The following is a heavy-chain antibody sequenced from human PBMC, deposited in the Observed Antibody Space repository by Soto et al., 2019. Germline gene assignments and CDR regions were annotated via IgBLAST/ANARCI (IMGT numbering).Heavy chain of an antibody. V-gene: IGHV1-18*01. CDR2: ISAYNGNT. D-gene: IGHD3-22*01. Sequence: ASVKVSCKASGYTFTSYGISWVRQAPGQGLEWMGWISAYNGNTNYSQKLQGRVTMTTDTSTSTAYRELRSLRSDDTAVYYCARDQISIGYYYASGINYWGQGTLVTVSS. CDR3: ARDQISIGYYYASGINY. CDR1: GYTFTSYG. J-gene: IGHJ4*02.